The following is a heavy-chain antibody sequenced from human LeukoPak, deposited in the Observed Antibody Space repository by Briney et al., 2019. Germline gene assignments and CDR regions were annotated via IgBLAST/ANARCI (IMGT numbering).Heavy chain of an antibody. CDR1: GGSISYYY. J-gene: IGHJ4*02. D-gene: IGHD5-18*01. Sequence: PSETLSLTCTVSGGSISYYYWSWIRQPAGKGLEWIGRIYTSGSTNYNPSLKSRITMSVDTSKNQFSLKLSSVTAADTAVYYCARGDRATAMAVRYYFDYWGQGTLVTVYS. V-gene: IGHV4-4*07. CDR3: ARGDRATAMAVRYYFDY. CDR2: IYTSGST.